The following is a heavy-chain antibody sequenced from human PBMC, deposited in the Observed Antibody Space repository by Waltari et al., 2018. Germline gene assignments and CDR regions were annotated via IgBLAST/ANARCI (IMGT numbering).Heavy chain of an antibody. CDR3: ARDRGRGLYLDS. CDR2: SDRSGRI. CDR1: ADSMSGNNW. V-gene: IGHV4-4*02. J-gene: IGHJ4*02. Sequence: QLQLHESGPGLVKPSGTRSLTCTVSADSMSGNNWWSVVRQSPEKGLEWIGQSDRSGRITYNPSLESRATISIDTANNQFSLKLTSTTAADTAVYYCARDRGRGLYLDSWGQGTLVTVSP. D-gene: IGHD2-15*01.